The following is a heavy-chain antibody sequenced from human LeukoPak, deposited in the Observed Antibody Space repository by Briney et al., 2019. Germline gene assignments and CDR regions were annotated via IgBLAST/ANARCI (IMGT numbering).Heavy chain of an antibody. Sequence: ASVKVSCKVSGYTLTELSMHWVRPARGKGLEWMGGFDPEDGETIYAQKFQGRVTMTEDTSTDTAYMELSSLRSEDTAVYYCATGPDGVQYYYGMDVWGQGTTVTVYS. CDR3: ATGPDGVQYYYGMDV. CDR2: FDPEDGET. V-gene: IGHV1-24*01. CDR1: GYTLTELS. D-gene: IGHD4-17*01. J-gene: IGHJ6*02.